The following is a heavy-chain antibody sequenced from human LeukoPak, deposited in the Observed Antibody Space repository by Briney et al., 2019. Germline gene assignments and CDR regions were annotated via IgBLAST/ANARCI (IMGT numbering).Heavy chain of an antibody. V-gene: IGHV3-21*01. CDR3: ARARGMYYDFWSGYYASNWFDP. Sequence: GGSLRLSCAASGFTFSSYSMNWVRQAPGKGLEWVSSISSSSSYTYYADSVKGRFTISRDNAKNSLYLQMNSLRAEDTAVYYCARARGMYYDFWSGYYASNWFDPWGQGTLVTVSS. D-gene: IGHD3-3*01. CDR1: GFTFSSYS. CDR2: ISSSSSYT. J-gene: IGHJ5*02.